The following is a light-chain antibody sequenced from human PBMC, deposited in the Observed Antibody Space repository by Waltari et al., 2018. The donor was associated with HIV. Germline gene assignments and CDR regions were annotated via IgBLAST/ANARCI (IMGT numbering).Light chain of an antibody. V-gene: IGLV1-40*01. CDR1: SSNIGAGYD. CDR2: AND. J-gene: IGLJ2*01. Sequence: QSVLTQPPSVSGAPGQRVTISCTGSSSNIGAGYDVHWYQQRPGTAPKLVIYANDKRPSGVPDRVSGSKSGTSASLAITGLQAEDDADYYCQSYDSALSGSVFGGGTKLTVL. CDR3: QSYDSALSGSV.